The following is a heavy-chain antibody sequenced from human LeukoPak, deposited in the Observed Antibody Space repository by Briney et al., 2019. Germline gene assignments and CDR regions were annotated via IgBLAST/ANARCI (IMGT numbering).Heavy chain of an antibody. CDR1: GYTFTGYY. V-gene: IGHV1-8*02. Sequence: ASVKVSCKASGYTFTGYYMHWVRQAPGQGLEWMGWMNPNSGNTGYAQKFQGRVTMTRNTSISTAYMELSSLRSEDTAVYYCARVGYSGYDYWGQGTLVTVSS. J-gene: IGHJ4*02. CDR3: ARVGYSGYDY. CDR2: MNPNSGNT. D-gene: IGHD5-12*01.